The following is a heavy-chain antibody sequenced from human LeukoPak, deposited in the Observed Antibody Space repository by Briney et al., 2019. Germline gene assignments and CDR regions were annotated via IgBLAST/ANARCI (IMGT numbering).Heavy chain of an antibody. J-gene: IGHJ5*02. D-gene: IGHD6-13*01. CDR3: ARGPTYSSSWPWFDP. CDR2: IYYSGST. V-gene: IGHV4-59*12. Sequence: SETLSLTCTVSGGSISSYYWSWIRQPPGKGLEWIGYIYYSGSTNYNPSLKSRVTISVDTSKNQFSLKLSSVTAADTAVYYCARGPTYSSSWPWFDPWGQGTLVTVSS. CDR1: GGSISSYY.